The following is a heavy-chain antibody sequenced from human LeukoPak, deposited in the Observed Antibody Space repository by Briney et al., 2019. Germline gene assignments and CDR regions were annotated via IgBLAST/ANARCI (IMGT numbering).Heavy chain of an antibody. Sequence: GGSLRLSCAASGFTFSDYYMSWIRQAPGKGLEWISYISGTSSHTNYADSVKGRFTISRDNAKDSLYLQMNSLRAEDTAVYYCARISGTYFDQELAEYFQHRGQGTLVTVSS. CDR2: ISGTSSHT. CDR1: GFTFSDYY. J-gene: IGHJ1*01. CDR3: ARISGTYFDQELAEYFQH. V-gene: IGHV3-11*03. D-gene: IGHD1-26*01.